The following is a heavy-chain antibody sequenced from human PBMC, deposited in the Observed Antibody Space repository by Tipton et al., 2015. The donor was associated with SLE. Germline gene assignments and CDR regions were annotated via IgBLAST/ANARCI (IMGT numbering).Heavy chain of an antibody. J-gene: IGHJ4*02. CDR1: GGSIGSSTYY. CDR2: IYYSGDT. D-gene: IGHD3-10*01. Sequence: SLTCTVSGGSIGSSTYYWGWIRQPPGRGLEWIGSIYYSGDTHYNPSLRSRVTISVDTSKNQFSLKLSSVTAADTAVYYCVRMGVIMSAPIDYWGQGTLVTVSS. V-gene: IGHV4-39*07. CDR3: VRMGVIMSAPIDY.